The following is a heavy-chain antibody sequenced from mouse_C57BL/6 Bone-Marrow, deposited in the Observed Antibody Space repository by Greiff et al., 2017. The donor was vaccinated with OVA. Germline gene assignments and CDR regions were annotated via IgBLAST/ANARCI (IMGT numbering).Heavy chain of an antibody. CDR1: GYTFTSYW. CDR2: IYPGSGST. Sequence: QVQLQQPGAELVKPGASVKMSCKASGYTFTSYWITWVKQRPGQGLEWIGDIYPGSGSTNYNEKFKSKATLTVDTSSSTAYMQLRSLTSEDSAVYYCARGCSSGSAWFAYWGQGTLVTVSA. CDR3: ARGCSSGSAWFAY. J-gene: IGHJ3*01. D-gene: IGHD3-2*02. V-gene: IGHV1-55*01.